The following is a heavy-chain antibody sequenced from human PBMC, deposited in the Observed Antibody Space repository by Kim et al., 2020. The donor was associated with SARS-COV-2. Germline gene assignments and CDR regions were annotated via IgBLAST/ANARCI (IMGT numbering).Heavy chain of an antibody. CDR3: SKSMVASVAGTFDY. CDR2: ISSSSSYI. Sequence: GGSLRLSCAASGFTFSSYSMNWVRQAPGKGLEWVSSISSSSSYIYYADSVKGRFTISRDNAENSLYLQMNSLRAEDTAVYYCSKSMVASVAGTFDYWGRGTLVTVSS. V-gene: IGHV3-21*01. CDR1: GFTFSSYS. J-gene: IGHJ4*02. D-gene: IGHD6-19*01.